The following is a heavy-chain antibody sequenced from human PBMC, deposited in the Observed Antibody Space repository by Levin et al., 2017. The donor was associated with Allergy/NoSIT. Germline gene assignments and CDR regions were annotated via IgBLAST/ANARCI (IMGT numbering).Heavy chain of an antibody. CDR2: IYYSGST. CDR3: ARDRLGSYYYGSGSYYPFDY. D-gene: IGHD3-10*01. J-gene: IGHJ4*02. V-gene: IGHV4-31*03. Sequence: PSETLSLTCTVSGGSISSGGYYWSWIRQHPGKGLEWIGYIYYSGSTYYNPSLKSRVTISVDTSKNQFSLKLSSVTAADTAVYYCARDRLGSYYYGSGSYYPFDYWGQGTLVTVSS. CDR1: GGSISSGGYY.